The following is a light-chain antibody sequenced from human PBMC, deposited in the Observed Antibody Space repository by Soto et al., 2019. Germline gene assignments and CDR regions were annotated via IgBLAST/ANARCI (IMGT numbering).Light chain of an antibody. V-gene: IGKV1-5*01. Sequence: DIQRTQSPATLSGSGGDRVTRNCLASQTISSWLAWYQQKPGKAPKLLIYDDSSLESGVPSRFSGSGSGTEFTLTITSLQPDDFATYYCQQYNSYPWTFGQLTKLDLK. CDR3: QQYNSYPWT. CDR1: QTISSW. J-gene: IGKJ1*01. CDR2: DDS.